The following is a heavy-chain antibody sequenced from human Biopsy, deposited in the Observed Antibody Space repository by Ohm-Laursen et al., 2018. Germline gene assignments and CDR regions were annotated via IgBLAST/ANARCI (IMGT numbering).Heavy chain of an antibody. V-gene: IGHV4-59*08. CDR2: IYYRGNT. CDR1: GDSITSYF. D-gene: IGHD3-10*01. CDR3: ARRLPLRGFASDV. J-gene: IGHJ3*01. Sequence: SETLSLTCIVSGDSITSYFWNWIRQAPGKGLEWIGNIYYRGNTNYSPSLKSRATISQDPSKNQFSLNLNSVTATDTAVYYCARRLPLRGFASDVWGQGTVVTVS.